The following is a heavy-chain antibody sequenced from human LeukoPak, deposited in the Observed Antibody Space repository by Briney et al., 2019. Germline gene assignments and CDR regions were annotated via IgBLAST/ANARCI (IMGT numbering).Heavy chain of an antibody. D-gene: IGHD1-7*01. J-gene: IGHJ5*02. CDR1: GGSFSGYY. CDR3: ARIGTRGNWFDP. CDR2: INHSGST. Sequence: PSETLSLTCAVYGGSFSGYYWSWIRQPPGKGLEWIGEINHSGSTNYNPSLKSRVTISVDTSKNQFSLKLSSVTAADTAVYYCARIGTRGNWFDPWGQGTLVTVSS. V-gene: IGHV4-34*01.